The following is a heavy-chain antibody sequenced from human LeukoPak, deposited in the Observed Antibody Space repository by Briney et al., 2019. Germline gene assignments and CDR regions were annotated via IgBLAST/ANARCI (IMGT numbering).Heavy chain of an antibody. D-gene: IGHD6-13*01. Sequence: GGSLRLSCVASGFAFSNYAMNWVRQAPGKGLEWVSAISGGGDSTYYADSVKGRFTISRDNSKNTLYLQMNSLRAEDTAVYYCAKDLYISKAYYFDYWGQGTPVAVSS. J-gene: IGHJ4*02. CDR3: AKDLYISKAYYFDY. CDR1: GFAFSNYA. CDR2: ISGGGDST. V-gene: IGHV3-23*01.